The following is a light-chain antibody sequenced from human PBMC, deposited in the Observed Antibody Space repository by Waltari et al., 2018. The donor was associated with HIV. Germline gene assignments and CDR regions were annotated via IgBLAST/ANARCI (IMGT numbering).Light chain of an antibody. J-gene: IGLJ3*02. V-gene: IGLV8-61*01. CDR2: STN. CDR3: VLYMGGAWV. CDR1: SGSVSPTPY. Sequence: QTVVTQEPSFSVSPGGTVTLTCGLSSGSVSPTPYASWYRQTPGQAPLTLIYSTNVRSSGVPDRFSGSILGNKAALTITGAQADDECHYYCVLYMGGAWVFGGGTKLTVL.